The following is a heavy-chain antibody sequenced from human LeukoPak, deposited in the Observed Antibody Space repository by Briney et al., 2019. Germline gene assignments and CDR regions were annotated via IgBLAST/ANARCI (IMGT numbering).Heavy chain of an antibody. D-gene: IGHD2-21*02. V-gene: IGHV1-69*05. CDR2: IIPIFGTA. CDR3: ARTFAGKYCGGDCYITLDY. Sequence: SVKVSCKASGGTFSSYAISWVRQAPGQGLEWMGGIIPIFGTANYAQKFQGRVTITTDESTSTAYMELSSLRSEDTAVYYCARTFAGKYCGGDCYITLDYWGQETLVTVSS. CDR1: GGTFSSYA. J-gene: IGHJ4*02.